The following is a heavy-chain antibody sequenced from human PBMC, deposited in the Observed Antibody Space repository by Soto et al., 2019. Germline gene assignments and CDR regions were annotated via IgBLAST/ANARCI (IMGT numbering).Heavy chain of an antibody. Sequence: GGSLRLSGAASGFTLSSYHMDWVRQAPGKGLEWVSYISISSSTIFYADSVKGRFTISRDNAKNSIYLQMDSLRAEDTAVYYCARDGSTGTTNYHYAMDVWGQGTTVTVSS. CDR3: ARDGSTGTTNYHYAMDV. V-gene: IGHV3-48*03. CDR1: GFTLSSYH. D-gene: IGHD4-17*01. J-gene: IGHJ6*02. CDR2: ISISSSTI.